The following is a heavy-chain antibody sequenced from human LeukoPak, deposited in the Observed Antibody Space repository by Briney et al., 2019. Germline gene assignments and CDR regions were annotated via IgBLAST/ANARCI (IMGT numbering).Heavy chain of an antibody. Sequence: GGSLRLSCAASGFTFSTYWMTWVRQAPGKGLEWVANIKNDGSVRYYVESVKGRFTISRDNAKNSLYLQMNSLRAEDTAVYYCATDRKNTVATFDFWGQGTLVAVSS. CDR3: ATDRKNTVATFDF. V-gene: IGHV3-7*03. J-gene: IGHJ4*02. D-gene: IGHD5-12*01. CDR1: GFTFSTYW. CDR2: IKNDGSVR.